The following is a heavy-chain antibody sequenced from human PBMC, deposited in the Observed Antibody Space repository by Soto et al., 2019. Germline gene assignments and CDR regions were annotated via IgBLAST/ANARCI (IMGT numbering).Heavy chain of an antibody. CDR2: IDYSGST. CDR3: ARHVSVSGFEYDFDQ. J-gene: IGHJ4*02. V-gene: IGHV4-39*01. Sequence: QLHMQESGPGPVKPSETLSLTGTVSGDSISSSGYYWAWIRQPPGKGLEWIGNIDYSGSTYYNPSLKSRVAFSVDTSKNQFSLKVTSVTAADTAVYYGARHVSVSGFEYDFDQWGQGTLVTVSS. D-gene: IGHD5-12*01. CDR1: GDSISSSGYY.